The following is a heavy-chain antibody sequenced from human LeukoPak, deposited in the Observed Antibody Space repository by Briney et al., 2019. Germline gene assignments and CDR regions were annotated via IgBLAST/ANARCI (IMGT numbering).Heavy chain of an antibody. CDR3: ARLSLKVLEWSPTKGKETHYFDY. J-gene: IGHJ4*02. V-gene: IGHV4-4*02. Sequence: SGTLSLTCAVSGGSISSSNWWSWVRQPPGKGLEWIGEIYHSGSTNYNPSLKSRVTILEDKSKNQFSLKMSSVTAADTAVYYCARLSLKVLEWSPTKGKETHYFDYWGQGTLVTVSS. CDR1: GGSISSSNW. D-gene: IGHD3-3*01. CDR2: IYHSGST.